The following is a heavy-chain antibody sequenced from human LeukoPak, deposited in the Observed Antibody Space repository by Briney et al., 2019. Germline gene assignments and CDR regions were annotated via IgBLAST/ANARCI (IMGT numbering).Heavy chain of an antibody. Sequence: SDTLSLTCTVSGGSISTYYWSWIRQPAGKGLEWIGRIYASGSTNYNPSLKSRVTMSVDTSKNQSSLKVSSVTAADAAVYYCARGMYAVAGTSWFDPWGPGTLVTVSS. J-gene: IGHJ5*02. CDR2: IYASGST. D-gene: IGHD6-19*01. V-gene: IGHV4-4*07. CDR1: GGSISTYY. CDR3: ARGMYAVAGTSWFDP.